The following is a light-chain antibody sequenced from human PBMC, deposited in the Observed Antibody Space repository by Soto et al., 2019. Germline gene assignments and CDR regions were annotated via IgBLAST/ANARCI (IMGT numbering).Light chain of an antibody. V-gene: IGKV1-39*01. CDR2: AAS. Sequence: DIQMTQPPSSLSASVGDEVTITCRASHTIMTYLNWYQLKPGKPPRLLIYAASSLQSGVPSRFSGSGSGTDFTLTINSLQPEDFATYSCQQSYNSPQTFGQGTKVDIK. J-gene: IGKJ1*01. CDR3: QQSYNSPQT. CDR1: HTIMTY.